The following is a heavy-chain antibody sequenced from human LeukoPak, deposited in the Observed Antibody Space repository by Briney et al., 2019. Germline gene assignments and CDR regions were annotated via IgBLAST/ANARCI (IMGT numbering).Heavy chain of an antibody. V-gene: IGHV3-30*18. CDR3: AKEFGVRLGELATLDY. D-gene: IGHD3-16*01. Sequence: GGSLRLSCAASGFAFRTSVMYWVRQAPGKGLEWVAYISYDGSKKFYGDTVKGRVTISRDNSKNMLYLQMDSLSTEDTAVYYCAKEFGVRLGELATLDYWGQGILVAVSS. J-gene: IGHJ4*02. CDR2: ISYDGSKK. CDR1: GFAFRTSV.